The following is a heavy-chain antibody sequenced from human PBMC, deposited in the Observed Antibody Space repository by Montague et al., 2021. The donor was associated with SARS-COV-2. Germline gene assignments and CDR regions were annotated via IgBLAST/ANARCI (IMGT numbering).Heavy chain of an antibody. Sequence: SETLSLTCTVSGGSLNNYFWSWIRQPPGKGLEWVGYISDSGSTKYNPSLQSRVTISADTARNQFSLKLLSVTAADTAFYYCARVDSSGPGEYWGQGTLVSVSS. D-gene: IGHD3-22*01. J-gene: IGHJ4*02. V-gene: IGHV4-59*08. CDR1: GGSLNNYF. CDR3: ARVDSSGPGEY. CDR2: ISDSGST.